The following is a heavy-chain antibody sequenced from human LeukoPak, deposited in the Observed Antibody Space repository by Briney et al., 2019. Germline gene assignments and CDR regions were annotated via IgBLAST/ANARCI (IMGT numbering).Heavy chain of an antibody. J-gene: IGHJ5*02. V-gene: IGHV4-59*01. CDR2: IYYSGST. D-gene: IGHD4-17*01. CDR3: ARVPHFGDYGWFDP. Sequence: SETLSLTCTVSGGSISSYYWSWIRQPPGKGLEWIGYIYYSGSTNYNPSLKSRVTISVDTSKNQFSLKLSSVTAADTAVYYCARVPHFGDYGWFDPWGQGTLVTVSS. CDR1: GGSISSYY.